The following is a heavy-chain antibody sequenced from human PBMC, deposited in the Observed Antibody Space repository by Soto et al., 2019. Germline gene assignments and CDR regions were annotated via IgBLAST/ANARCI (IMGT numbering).Heavy chain of an antibody. CDR1: GFTFSSYA. J-gene: IGHJ4*02. V-gene: IGHV3-23*01. CDR3: EQDRPIAVAGPSGY. CDR2: ISGSGGST. Sequence: PGGSLRLSCAASGFTFSSYAMSWVRQAPGKGLEWVSAISGSGGSTYYADSVKGRFTISRDNSKNTLYLQMNSLRAEDTAVYYCEQDRPIAVAGPSGYWGQGTLVTVSS. D-gene: IGHD6-19*01.